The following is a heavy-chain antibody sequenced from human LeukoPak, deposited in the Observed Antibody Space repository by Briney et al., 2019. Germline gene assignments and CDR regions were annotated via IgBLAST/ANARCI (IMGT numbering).Heavy chain of an antibody. V-gene: IGHV4-59*08. J-gene: IGHJ4*02. CDR1: GGSISSYY. CDR3: ARTRSSSWSYFDY. Sequence: PSETLSLTCTVSGGSISSYYWSWIRQPPGKGLEWIGYIYYSGSTNYNPSLKSRVTISVDTSKNQFSLKLSSVTAADTAVYYCARTRSSSWSYFDYWGQGTLVTVSS. D-gene: IGHD6-13*01. CDR2: IYYSGST.